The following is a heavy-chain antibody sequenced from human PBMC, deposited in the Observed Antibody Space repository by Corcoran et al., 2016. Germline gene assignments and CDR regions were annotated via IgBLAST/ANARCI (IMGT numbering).Heavy chain of an antibody. Sequence: QVQLVQSGAEVKKPGASVKVSCKASGYTFTSYGISWVRQAPGQGLEWMGWISAYNGNTNYAQKLQGRVTMTTDTSTSTAYMELRSLRSDDTAVYSCARDQAYYYDSSGYYYYYYGIDVWGQGTTVTVSS. D-gene: IGHD3-22*01. V-gene: IGHV1-18*01. J-gene: IGHJ6*02. CDR3: ARDQAYYYDSSGYYYYYYGIDV. CDR2: ISAYNGNT. CDR1: GYTFTSYG.